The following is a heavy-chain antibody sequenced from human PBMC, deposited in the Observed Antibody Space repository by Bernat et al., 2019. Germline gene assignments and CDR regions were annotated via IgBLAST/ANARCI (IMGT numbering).Heavy chain of an antibody. CDR2: IYSCGST. CDR1: GFTVSSNY. CDR3: ARDLVGGSSDYFDY. V-gene: IGHV3-53*01. J-gene: IGHJ4*02. D-gene: IGHD2-2*01. Sequence: EVQLLESGGGLVQPGGSLRLSCAASGFTVSSNYMSWVRQAPGKGLEWVSVIYSCGSTYYADSVKGRFTISRDNSKNTLYLQMNSLRAEDTAVYYCARDLVGGSSDYFDYWGQGTLVTVSS.